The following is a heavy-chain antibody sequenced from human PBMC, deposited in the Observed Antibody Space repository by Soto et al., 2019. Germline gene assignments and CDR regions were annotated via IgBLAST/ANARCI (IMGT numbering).Heavy chain of an antibody. CDR1: GFTLSGRS. CDR3: ARGWFGPDV. V-gene: IGHV3-74*01. CDR2: IDNTGTDS. D-gene: IGHD3-10*01. Sequence: EVQLVESGGGLVQPGGSLRLSCAASGFTLSGRSMHWVRQSPGKGLVWVSGIDNTGTDSTYADSVKVRFTSSRDNAKNMLFLQLNILRVEDTAVYYCARGWFGPDVWGKGTTVTVSS. J-gene: IGHJ6*04.